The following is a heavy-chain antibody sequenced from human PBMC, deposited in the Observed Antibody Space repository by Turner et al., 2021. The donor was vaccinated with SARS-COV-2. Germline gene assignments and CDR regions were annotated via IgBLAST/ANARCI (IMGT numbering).Heavy chain of an antibody. Sequence: EVHLVASGGGLILPGGSLRLSCAPSGFTVSSNYMSWVRQAPGKGLEWVSVIYSGGSTYYADPVKGRFTISRDNSKNTLYLQMNSLRAEDTAVYYCARGYSSGWYQRGAFDIWGQGTMVTVSS. V-gene: IGHV3-53*01. D-gene: IGHD6-19*01. CDR2: IYSGGST. CDR3: ARGYSSGWYQRGAFDI. CDR1: GFTVSSNY. J-gene: IGHJ3*02.